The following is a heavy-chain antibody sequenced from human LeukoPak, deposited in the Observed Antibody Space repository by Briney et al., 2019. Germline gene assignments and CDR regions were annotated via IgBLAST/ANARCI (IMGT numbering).Heavy chain of an antibody. Sequence: NPSETLSFTCAVSGYSISSGYYWGWIRQPPGKGLEWIGRVYHSGSTYYNPSLKSRVTISVDPSKNQFSLKLSSVTAADTAVYYCATTLNCSSTSCSQRGSYYYYYYYMDVWGKGTTVTVSS. J-gene: IGHJ6*03. CDR3: ATTLNCSSTSCSQRGSYYYYYYYMDV. CDR2: VYHSGST. D-gene: IGHD2-2*01. CDR1: GYSISSGYY. V-gene: IGHV4-38-2*01.